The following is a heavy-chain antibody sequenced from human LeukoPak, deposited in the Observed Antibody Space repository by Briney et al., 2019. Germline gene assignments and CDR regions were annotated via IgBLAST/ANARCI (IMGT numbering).Heavy chain of an antibody. D-gene: IGHD6-6*01. CDR3: ARLQSSSSRYYYYYGMDV. J-gene: IGHJ6*02. CDR1: GSRFTNYW. CDR2: IYPVDSDT. Sequence: GESLKISCKGSGSRFTNYWIAWVRQMPGKGLEWMVIIYPVDSDTRYSPSFQGQVTISADKSISTAYLQWSSLKASDTAMYYCARLQSSSSRYYYYYGMDVWGQGTTVTVSS. V-gene: IGHV5-51*01.